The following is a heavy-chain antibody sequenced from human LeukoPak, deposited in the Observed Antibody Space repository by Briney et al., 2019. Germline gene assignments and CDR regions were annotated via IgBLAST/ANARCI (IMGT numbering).Heavy chain of an antibody. CDR1: GYTFTGYY. J-gene: IGHJ3*02. D-gene: IGHD3-22*01. CDR2: INPNSGGT. V-gene: IGHV1-2*04. Sequence: ASVKVSCKASGYTFTGYYMHWVRQAPGQGLEWMGWINPNSGGTNYAQKFQGWVTMTRDTSISTAYMELSRLRSDDTAVYYCARNYYDSSGYRVYAFDIWGQGTMVTVSS. CDR3: ARNYYDSSGYRVYAFDI.